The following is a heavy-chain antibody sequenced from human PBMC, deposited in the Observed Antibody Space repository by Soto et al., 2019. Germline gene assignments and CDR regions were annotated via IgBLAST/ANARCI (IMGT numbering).Heavy chain of an antibody. CDR3: AREGYCSGGSCYPYMDV. V-gene: IGHV4-59*01. Sequence: SETRSLTCTVSGGSISSYYWSWLRQPPGKGLEWIGYIYYSGSTNYNPSLKSRVTISVDTSKNQFSLKLSSVTAADTAVYYCAREGYCSGGSCYPYMDVWGKGTTVTVSS. CDR1: GGSISSYY. J-gene: IGHJ6*03. CDR2: IYYSGST. D-gene: IGHD2-15*01.